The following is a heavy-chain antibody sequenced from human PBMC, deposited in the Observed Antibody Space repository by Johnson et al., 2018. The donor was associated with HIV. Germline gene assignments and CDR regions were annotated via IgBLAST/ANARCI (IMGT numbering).Heavy chain of an antibody. V-gene: IGHV3-23*04. CDR2: VSAGGDNT. J-gene: IGHJ3*02. CDR3: ARGPPRDIVLMVYARGAFDI. CDR1: GFTFSSYA. Sequence: VQLVESGGGLVQPGGSLRLSCAASGFTFSSYAMDWVRQTPGKGLAWVSAVSAGGDNTYYADSVEGRFTISRDNSKNTLYLQMNSLRAEDTALYYCARGPPRDIVLMVYARGAFDIWGQGTMVTVSS. D-gene: IGHD2-8*01.